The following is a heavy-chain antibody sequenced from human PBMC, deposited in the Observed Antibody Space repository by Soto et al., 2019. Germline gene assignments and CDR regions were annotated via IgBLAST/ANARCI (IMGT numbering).Heavy chain of an antibody. CDR2: IYYSGST. CDR3: ARLDTMVRGVPNWFDP. D-gene: IGHD3-10*01. Sequence: PSETLSLTCTVSGGSISSYYWSWIRQPPGKGLEWIGYIYYSGSTNYNPSLKSRVTISVDTSKNQFSLKLSSVTAADTAVYYCARLDTMVRGVPNWFDPWGQGTLVTVSS. V-gene: IGHV4-59*01. CDR1: GGSISSYY. J-gene: IGHJ5*02.